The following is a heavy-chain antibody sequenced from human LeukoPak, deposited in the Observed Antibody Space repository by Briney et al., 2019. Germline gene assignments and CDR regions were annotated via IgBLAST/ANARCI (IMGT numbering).Heavy chain of an antibody. J-gene: IGHJ4*02. Sequence: GGSLRLSCAASGFTFSSYAMSWVRQAPGKGLEWVSAISGSGGSTYYADSVKGRFTISRDNSKNTLYLQMNSLRAEDTAVYYCAKGFTPRYYDSSGYYAIDYWGQGTLVTVSS. V-gene: IGHV3-23*01. CDR2: ISGSGGST. D-gene: IGHD3-22*01. CDR1: GFTFSSYA. CDR3: AKGFTPRYYDSSGYYAIDY.